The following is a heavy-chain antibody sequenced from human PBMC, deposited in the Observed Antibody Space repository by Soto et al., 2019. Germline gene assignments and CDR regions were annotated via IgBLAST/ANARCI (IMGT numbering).Heavy chain of an antibody. Sequence: QITLKESGPTLVKPTQTLTLTCTFSGFALSYTGEGVGWVRQPPGKALEWLALIYWDDDKRYNPSLRSRLTSTKDTYKKQVVLTMTNMVPVDTATYYCVQSRCGGDCLTFYSSHAYNGLDVWGQGTTVTVSS. CDR1: GFALSYTGEG. D-gene: IGHD2-21*02. V-gene: IGHV2-5*02. J-gene: IGHJ6*02. CDR3: VQSRCGGDCLTFYSSHAYNGLDV. CDR2: IYWDDDK.